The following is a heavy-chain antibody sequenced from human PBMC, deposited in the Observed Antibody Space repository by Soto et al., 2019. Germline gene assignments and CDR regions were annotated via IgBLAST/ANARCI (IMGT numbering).Heavy chain of an antibody. Sequence: DTLSLTCAVSGYSISLGYYWGWIRQPPGKGLEWIGSIYHSGNTYYNPSLKSRVSISLDTSKNHFSLELTSVTAADTAVYYCARAKLAGVGGFDSWGLGPRVT. CDR3: ARAKLAGVGGFDS. D-gene: IGHD2-15*01. CDR2: IYHSGNT. J-gene: IGHJ4*01. CDR1: GYSISLGYY. V-gene: IGHV4-38-2*01.